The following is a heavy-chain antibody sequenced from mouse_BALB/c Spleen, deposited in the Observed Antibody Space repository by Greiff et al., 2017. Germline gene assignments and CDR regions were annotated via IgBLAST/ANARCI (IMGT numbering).Heavy chain of an antibody. J-gene: IGHJ3*01. CDR2: IRLKSNNYAT. V-gene: IGHV6-6*02. CDR1: GFTFSNYW. D-gene: IGHD3-2*01. Sequence: EVKLVESGGGLVQPGGSMKLSCVASGFTFSNYWMNWVRQSPEKGLEWVAEIRLKSNNYATHYAESVKGRFTISRDDSKSSVYLQMNNLRAEDTGIYYCTRSPTARATGFAYWGQGTLVTVSA. CDR3: TRSPTARATGFAY.